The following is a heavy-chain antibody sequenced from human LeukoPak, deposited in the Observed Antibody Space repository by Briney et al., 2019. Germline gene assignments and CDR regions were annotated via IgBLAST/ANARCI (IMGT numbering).Heavy chain of an antibody. CDR3: AREGSSWYASYYYYMDV. J-gene: IGHJ6*03. CDR2: ISAYNGNT. Sequence: ASVKVSRKASSYTFTSYGISWVRQAPGQGLEWMGWISAYNGNTNYAQKLKGRATMTTATSTSTTYMELRSLRSDDTAVYYCAREGSSWYASYYYYMDVWGRGTTVTVSS. D-gene: IGHD6-13*01. CDR1: SYTFTSYG. V-gene: IGHV1-18*01.